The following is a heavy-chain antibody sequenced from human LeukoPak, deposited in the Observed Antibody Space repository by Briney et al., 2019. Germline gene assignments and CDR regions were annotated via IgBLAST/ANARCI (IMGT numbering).Heavy chain of an antibody. V-gene: IGHV3-15*01. CDR2: IKSRSDGGTT. J-gene: IGHJ4*02. D-gene: IGHD3-22*01. CDR1: GFTFTNAW. CDR3: ATHYYDSSGYGRHFDY. Sequence: GGSLRLSCAASGFTFTNAWMSWVRQAPGKGLEWVGLIKSRSDGGTTDYAAPVKGRFTISRDDSKNTLYLHMNSLKTEDTAVYYCATHYYDSSGYGRHFDYWGQGTLATVSS.